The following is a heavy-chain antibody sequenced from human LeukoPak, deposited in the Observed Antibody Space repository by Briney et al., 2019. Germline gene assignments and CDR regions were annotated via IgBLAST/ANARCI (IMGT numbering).Heavy chain of an antibody. Sequence: SETLSLTCAVYGGSFSGYYWGWIRQPPGKGLEWIGSIYYSGSTYYNPSLKSRVTISVDTSKNQFSLKLSSVTAADTAVYYCARNYCGGDCYYGRDAFDIWGQGTMVTVSS. D-gene: IGHD2-21*02. V-gene: IGHV4-39*01. CDR1: GGSFSGYY. CDR2: IYYSGST. J-gene: IGHJ3*02. CDR3: ARNYCGGDCYYGRDAFDI.